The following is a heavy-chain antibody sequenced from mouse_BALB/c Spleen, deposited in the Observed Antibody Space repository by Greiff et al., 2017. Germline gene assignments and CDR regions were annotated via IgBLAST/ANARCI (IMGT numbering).Heavy chain of an antibody. D-gene: IGHD1-1*01. CDR1: GYTFTDYN. Sequence: DVKLLESGPELVKPGASVKISCKASGYTFTDYNMDWVKQSHGKSLEWIGDINPNNGGTIYNQKFKGKATLTVDKSSSTAYMELRSLTSEDTAILYSEEPEYYDSAAWSAYWGQGTLVTVSA. J-gene: IGHJ3*01. CDR2: INPNNGGT. V-gene: IGHV1-18*01. CDR3: EEPEYYDSAAWSAY.